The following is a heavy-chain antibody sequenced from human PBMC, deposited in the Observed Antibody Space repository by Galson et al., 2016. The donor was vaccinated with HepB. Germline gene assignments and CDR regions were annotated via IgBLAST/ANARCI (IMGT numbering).Heavy chain of an antibody. CDR1: GGSISSYDW. CDR3: ATSERLAGTDAFYI. Sequence: SETLSLTCAVSGGSISSYDWWNWVRQAPGKGLEWIGEIYHGGRTIYNPSLKSRVTMSLDKSKNQFTLILSSVTAADPAISYCATSERLAGTDAFYIWGQGTMVTVSS. CDR2: IYHGGRT. D-gene: IGHD6-19*01. J-gene: IGHJ3*02. V-gene: IGHV4-4*02.